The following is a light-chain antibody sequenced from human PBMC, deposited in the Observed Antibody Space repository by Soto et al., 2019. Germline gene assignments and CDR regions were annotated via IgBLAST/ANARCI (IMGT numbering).Light chain of an antibody. CDR1: QSISSW. Sequence: IHMTHAPSTLSASLLYRVTITCLSSQSISSWLAWYQQKPGKAPKLLIYDASSLESGVPSRFSGSGSGTEFTLTISSLQPDDFATYYCQQYNSYSRTFGQGTKVDIK. J-gene: IGKJ1*01. V-gene: IGKV1-5*01. CDR2: DAS. CDR3: QQYNSYSRT.